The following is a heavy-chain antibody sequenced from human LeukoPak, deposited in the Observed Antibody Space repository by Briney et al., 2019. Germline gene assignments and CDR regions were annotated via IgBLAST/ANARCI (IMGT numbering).Heavy chain of an antibody. CDR2: IYYSGRT. V-gene: IGHV4-30-4*08. Sequence: PSETLSLTCTVSAGSISSGEYYWSWIRQPPGKGLEWIGYIYYSGRTYYNPSLKSRLAITVDTSKNQFSLKLNSVTAADTAVYYCARTYYYDSSGYFFPYYFDYWGQGTLVTASS. CDR3: ARTYYYDSSGYFFPYYFDY. CDR1: AGSISSGEYY. D-gene: IGHD3-22*01. J-gene: IGHJ4*02.